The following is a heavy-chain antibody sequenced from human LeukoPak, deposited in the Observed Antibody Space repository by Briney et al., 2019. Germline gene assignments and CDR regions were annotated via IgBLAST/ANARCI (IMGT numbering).Heavy chain of an antibody. D-gene: IGHD3-22*01. J-gene: IGHJ5*02. CDR2: INHSGST. V-gene: IGHV4-34*01. Sequence: KASETLSLTCAVYGGSFSGYYWSWIRQPPGKGLEWIGEINHSGSTNYNPSLKSRVTISVDTSKNQFSLKLSSVTAADTAVYYCARVMSDYYDSSGYFWFDPWGQGTLVTVSS. CDR1: GGSFSGYY. CDR3: ARVMSDYYDSSGYFWFDP.